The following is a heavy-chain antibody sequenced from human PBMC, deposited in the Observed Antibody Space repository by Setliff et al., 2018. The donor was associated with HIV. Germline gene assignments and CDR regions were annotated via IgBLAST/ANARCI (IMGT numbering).Heavy chain of an antibody. J-gene: IGHJ4*02. D-gene: IGHD3-16*02. CDR3: ARRVRQSRKFGGVIVLPPFDY. Sequence: PSETLSLTCAVYGGSFGDNYWNWIRQPPGKGLEWIGEINQDGNINYNPSLKSRVTISVDTSKNQFSLKLSSVTAADTAVYYCARRVRQSRKFGGVIVLPPFDYWGQGTLVTVSS. V-gene: IGHV4-34*01. CDR2: INQDGNI. CDR1: GGSFGDNY.